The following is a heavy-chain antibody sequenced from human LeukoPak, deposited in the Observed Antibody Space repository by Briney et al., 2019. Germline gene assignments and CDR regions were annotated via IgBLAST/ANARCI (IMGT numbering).Heavy chain of an antibody. D-gene: IGHD3-22*01. CDR2: VYSAGST. J-gene: IGHJ4*02. Sequence: PGGSLRLSCAASGFTVSNNYMSWVRQAPGKGLEWVSVVYSAGSTYYADSVKGRFTISRQNPENTLFLQMNSLGPEDTAVYYCARVLGYDSSGYYRGYFEYWGQGPLVTVSS. CDR1: GFTVSNNY. CDR3: ARVLGYDSSGYYRGYFEY. V-gene: IGHV3-53*04.